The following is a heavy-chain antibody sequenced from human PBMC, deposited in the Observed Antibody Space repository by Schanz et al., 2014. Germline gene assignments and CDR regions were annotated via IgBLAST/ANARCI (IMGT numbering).Heavy chain of an antibody. CDR3: ARGSCTASGCYDAFDL. CDR1: GDTLSSYG. CDR2: INPIDGST. J-gene: IGHJ3*01. D-gene: IGHD2-2*01. Sequence: QVQLVQSGAEVKKPGSSVTVSCKASGDTLSSYGISWVRQAPGQGLEWMGLINPIDGSTTYVWGFHGRLTMTRDTSTTTVYMDLSTLRSEDTAVYYCARGSCTASGCYDAFDLWGQGTLVTVSS. V-gene: IGHV1-46*01.